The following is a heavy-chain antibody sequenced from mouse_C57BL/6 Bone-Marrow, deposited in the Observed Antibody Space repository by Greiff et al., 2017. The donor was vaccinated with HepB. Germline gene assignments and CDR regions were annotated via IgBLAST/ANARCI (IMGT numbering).Heavy chain of an antibody. D-gene: IGHD1-1*01. CDR1: GYTFTSYG. Sequence: VKLMESGAELARPGASVKLSCKASGYTFTSYGISWVKQRTGQGLEWIGEIYPRSGNTYYNEKFKGKATLTADKSSSTAYMELRSLTSEDSAVYFCARREITTVVGAMDYWGQGTSVTVSS. CDR3: ARREITTVVGAMDY. J-gene: IGHJ4*01. CDR2: IYPRSGNT. V-gene: IGHV1-81*01.